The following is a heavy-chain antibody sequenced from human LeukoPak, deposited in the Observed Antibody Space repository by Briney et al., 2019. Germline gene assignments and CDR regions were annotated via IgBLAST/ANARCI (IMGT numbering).Heavy chain of an antibody. J-gene: IGHJ4*02. CDR1: GYTFTGYY. CDR2: NNPNSGDT. V-gene: IGHV1-2*06. Sequence: ASVKVSCRASGYTFTGYYMHWVRQAPGQGLEWMGRNNPNSGDTNYAQKFQGRVTMTRDTSITTAYLELSGLRSDDTALFYCAREATTLPSPLGYWGQGTLVTVSS. CDR3: AREATTLPSPLGY. D-gene: IGHD4-17*01.